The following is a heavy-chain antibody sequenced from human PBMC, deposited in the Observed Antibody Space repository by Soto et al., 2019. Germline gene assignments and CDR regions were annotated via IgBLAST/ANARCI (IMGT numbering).Heavy chain of an antibody. D-gene: IGHD6-19*01. CDR2: ISSSSDYI. J-gene: IGHJ4*02. V-gene: IGHV3-21*01. Sequence: PGGSLRLSCAVSGFTFSFSIMNWVRQAPGKGLEWVSSISSSSDYIYYADSVKGRFTVSRDNAKNALYLQMNSLRAEDTAVYYCARDGSGWSRDCWGQGTLVTVSS. CDR1: GFTFSFSI. CDR3: ARDGSGWSRDC.